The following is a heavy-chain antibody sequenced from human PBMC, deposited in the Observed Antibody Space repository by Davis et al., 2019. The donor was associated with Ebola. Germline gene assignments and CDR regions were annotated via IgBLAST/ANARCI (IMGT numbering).Heavy chain of an antibody. CDR3: AGGHYYYYGMDV. CDR2: ISSSGSTI. CDR1: GITFSSYE. V-gene: IGHV3-48*03. Sequence: GGSLRLSCAASGITFSSYEMNWVRQAPGKGLEWVSYISSSGSTIYYADSVKGRFTISRDNAKNSLYLQMNSLRAEDTAVYYCAGGHYYYYGMDVWGQGTTVTVSS. D-gene: IGHD3-10*01. J-gene: IGHJ6*02.